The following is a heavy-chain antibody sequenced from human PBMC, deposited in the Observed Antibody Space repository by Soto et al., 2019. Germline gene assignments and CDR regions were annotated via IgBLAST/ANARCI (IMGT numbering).Heavy chain of an antibody. D-gene: IGHD1-26*01. V-gene: IGHV4-39*01. J-gene: IGHJ6*02. CDR3: ARTAVYSWSYLIYGMDV. Sequence: PSETLSLPCPGSGGSISSSSYYWGWIRQPPGKGLESIGSIYYTGSTYYNPSLKSRVTISVDTSKNQFSLKLSSVTAAHTDVYYCARTAVYSWSYLIYGMDVWGQGPTVTFSS. CDR2: IYYTGST. CDR1: GGSISSSSYY.